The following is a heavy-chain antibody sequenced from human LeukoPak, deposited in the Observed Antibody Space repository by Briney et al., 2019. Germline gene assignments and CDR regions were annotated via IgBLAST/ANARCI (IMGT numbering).Heavy chain of an antibody. J-gene: IGHJ4*02. CDR2: IYYSGST. Sequence: ASETLSLTCTVSGGSISSYYWSWIRQPPGKGLEWIGYIYYSGSTNYNPSLKSRVTISVDTSKNQFSLKLSSVTAADTAVYYCARARHSSSWYGDFDYWGQGTLVTVSS. CDR3: ARARHSSSWYGDFDY. D-gene: IGHD6-13*01. CDR1: GGSISSYY. V-gene: IGHV4-59*01.